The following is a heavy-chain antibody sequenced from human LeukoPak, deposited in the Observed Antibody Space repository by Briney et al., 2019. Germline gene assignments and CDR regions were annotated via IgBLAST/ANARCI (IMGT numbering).Heavy chain of an antibody. CDR2: FDPEDGET. Sequence: ASVKVSCKVSGYTLTELSMHWVRQAPGKGLEWMGGFDPEDGETIYAQKFQGRVTMTEDTSTDTAYMELSSLRSEDTAVYYCATALYDYVWGSYRPFDYRGQGTLVTVSS. V-gene: IGHV1-24*01. J-gene: IGHJ4*02. CDR1: GYTLTELS. CDR3: ATALYDYVWGSYRPFDY. D-gene: IGHD3-16*02.